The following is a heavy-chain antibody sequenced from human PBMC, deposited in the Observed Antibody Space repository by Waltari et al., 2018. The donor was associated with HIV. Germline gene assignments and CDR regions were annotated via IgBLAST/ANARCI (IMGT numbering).Heavy chain of an antibody. CDR1: VGSISSYY. CDR2: IYYSGST. V-gene: IGHV4-59*01. CDR3: ARGGYSSSWYLNWFDP. J-gene: IGHJ5*02. D-gene: IGHD6-13*01. Sequence: QVQLQESGPGLVTPSETLSLTCTVPVGSISSYYWSWIRQPPGKGLDWIGYIYYSGSTNYNPSLKSRVTISVDTSKNQFSLKLSSVTAADTAVYSCARGGYSSSWYLNWFDPWGQGTLVTVSS.